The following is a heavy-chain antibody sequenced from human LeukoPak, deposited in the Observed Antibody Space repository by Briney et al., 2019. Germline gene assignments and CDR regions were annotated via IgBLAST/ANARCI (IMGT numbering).Heavy chain of an antibody. D-gene: IGHD3-22*01. Sequence: ASVKVSCKASGYTFTNCGISWVRQAPGQGLEWMGWISAYNGNTNYAQKLQGRVTMTTDTSTSTAYMELRSLRSDDTAVYYCARDLGAQRDSSDAFDIWGQGTMVTVSS. V-gene: IGHV1-18*01. J-gene: IGHJ3*02. CDR2: ISAYNGNT. CDR3: ARDLGAQRDSSDAFDI. CDR1: GYTFTNCG.